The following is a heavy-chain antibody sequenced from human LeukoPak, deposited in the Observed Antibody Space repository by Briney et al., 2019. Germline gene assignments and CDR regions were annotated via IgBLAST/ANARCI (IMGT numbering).Heavy chain of an antibody. Sequence: ASVKVSCKASGYTFTGYYMHWVRQAPGQGLEWMGWINPNSGGTNYAQKFQGRVTMTRDTSISTAYMELSRLRSDDTAVYYCARLIPPLDAGDAFDIWGQGTMVTVSS. J-gene: IGHJ3*02. CDR1: GYTFTGYY. CDR3: ARLIPPLDAGDAFDI. CDR2: INPNSGGT. D-gene: IGHD3-9*01. V-gene: IGHV1-2*02.